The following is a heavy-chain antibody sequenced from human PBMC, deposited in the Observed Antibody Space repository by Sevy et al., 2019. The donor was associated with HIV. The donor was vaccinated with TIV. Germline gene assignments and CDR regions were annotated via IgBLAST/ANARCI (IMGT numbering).Heavy chain of an antibody. D-gene: IGHD3-22*01. Sequence: ASVKVSCKVSGKTLSDLSMHWVRQAPGKGLEWMGSFDPEDGETLYAQNFRARVTMTEDTSTDTAYMELSSLRSEDTAVYYCATTKDYYDSSGDPFDYWDQRSLVTVSS. CDR2: FDPEDGET. CDR3: ATTKDYYDSSGDPFDY. J-gene: IGHJ4*02. CDR1: GKTLSDLS. V-gene: IGHV1-24*01.